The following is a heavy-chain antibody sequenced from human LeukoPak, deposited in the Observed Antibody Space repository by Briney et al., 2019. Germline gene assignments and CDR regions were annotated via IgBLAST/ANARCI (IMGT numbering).Heavy chain of an antibody. V-gene: IGHV3-13*01. D-gene: IGHD3-10*01. CDR2: IGTAGDT. CDR1: GFTFSSYD. J-gene: IGHJ3*02. CDR3: ARGSARVRGVPAMNAFDI. Sequence: GGSLRLSCAASGFTFSSYDMHWVRQATGKGLEWVSAIGTAGDTYYPGSVKGRFTISRENAKNSLYLQMNSLRAGDTAVYYCARGSARVRGVPAMNAFDIWGQGTMVTVSS.